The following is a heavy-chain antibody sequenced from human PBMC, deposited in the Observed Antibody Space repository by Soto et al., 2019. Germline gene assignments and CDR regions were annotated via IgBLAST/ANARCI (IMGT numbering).Heavy chain of an antibody. CDR3: AKDTFKSSWYEYYYYGMDV. CDR2: ISYDGSNK. Sequence: LRLSCAASGFTFSSYGMHWVRQAPGKGLEWVAVISYDGSNKYYADSVKGRFTISRDNSKNTLYLQMNSLRAEDTAVYYCAKDTFKSSWYEYYYYGMDVWGQGTTVTVSS. J-gene: IGHJ6*02. V-gene: IGHV3-30*18. D-gene: IGHD6-13*01. CDR1: GFTFSSYG.